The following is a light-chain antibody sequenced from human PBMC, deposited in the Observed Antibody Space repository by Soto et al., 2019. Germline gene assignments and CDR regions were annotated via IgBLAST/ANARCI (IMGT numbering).Light chain of an antibody. J-gene: IGLJ1*01. CDR3: SSYTSSSTFV. Sequence: QSALTQPASVSGSPGQSITISCTGTSSDVGGYNYVSWYQQHPGKAPKLMIYDVSNRPSGVSNRFSGSKSGNTASLTISRLQAEDEADYYRSSYTSSSTFVFGTGTKLTVL. V-gene: IGLV2-14*01. CDR1: SSDVGGYNY. CDR2: DVS.